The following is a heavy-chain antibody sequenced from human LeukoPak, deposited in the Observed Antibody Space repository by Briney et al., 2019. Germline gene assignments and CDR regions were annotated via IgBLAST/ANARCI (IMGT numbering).Heavy chain of an antibody. CDR2: IYYSGST. J-gene: IGHJ5*02. D-gene: IGHD6-13*01. Sequence: PSETLSLTCTVSGGSISSYYWSWIRQPPGKGLEWIGYIYYSGSTNYNPSLKSRVTISVDKSKNQFSLKLSSVTAADTAVYYCARGRGITAAGRVNWFDPWGQGTLVTVSS. CDR3: ARGRGITAAGRVNWFDP. V-gene: IGHV4-59*12. CDR1: GGSISSYY.